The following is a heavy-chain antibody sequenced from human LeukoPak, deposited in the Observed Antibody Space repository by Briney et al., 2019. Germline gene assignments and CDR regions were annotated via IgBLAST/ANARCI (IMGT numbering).Heavy chain of an antibody. CDR1: GYTFTQYA. V-gene: IGHV1-46*04. D-gene: IGHD6-13*01. Sequence: ASVKVSCKASGYTFTQYAMHWVRQAPGQGLEWMGTINPSGGYTSYAQKLQGRVTMTRDTSTSTVYMEMSSLRSEDTALYYCAREGGSSSWYDYWGQGTLVTVSS. CDR2: INPSGGYT. J-gene: IGHJ4*02. CDR3: AREGGSSSWYDY.